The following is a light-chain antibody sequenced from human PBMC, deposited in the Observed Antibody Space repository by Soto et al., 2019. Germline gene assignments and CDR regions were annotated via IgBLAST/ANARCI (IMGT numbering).Light chain of an antibody. Sequence: DIEMTQSPSSLSASVGDRVTITCRASQSISGYLNWYQQKPGNAPNLLIYAASTLQSGVPSRFSAYGSETDFTLTISNLQAEDFATYYCQQSYTTPRTFGQGTKVDIK. CDR3: QQSYTTPRT. CDR1: QSISGY. CDR2: AAS. V-gene: IGKV1-39*01. J-gene: IGKJ1*01.